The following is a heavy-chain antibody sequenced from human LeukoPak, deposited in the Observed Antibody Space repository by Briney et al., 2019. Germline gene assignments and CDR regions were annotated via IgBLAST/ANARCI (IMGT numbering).Heavy chain of an antibody. D-gene: IGHD4-11*01. CDR2: IIPILGIA. CDR3: ARGDTVTTEDHYYYGMYV. J-gene: IGHJ6*02. V-gene: IGHV1-69*04. CDR1: GGTFSSYA. Sequence: ASVKVSCKASGGTFSSYAISWVRQAPGQGLEWMGRIIPILGIANYAQKFQGRVTITADKSTSTAYMELSSLRSEDAAVYYCARGDTVTTEDHYYYGMYVWGQGTTVTVSS.